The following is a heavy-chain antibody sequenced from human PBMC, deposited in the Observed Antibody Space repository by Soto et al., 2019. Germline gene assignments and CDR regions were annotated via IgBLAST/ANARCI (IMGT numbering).Heavy chain of an antibody. CDR2: ISAYNGNT. J-gene: IGHJ6*02. V-gene: IGHV1-18*01. D-gene: IGHD2-2*01. CDR1: GYTFTSYG. Sequence: QVQLVQSGAEVKKPGASVKVSCKASGYTFTSYGISWERQAPGQGLEWMGWISAYNGNTNYAQKLQGRVTMTTDTSTSTAYMELRSLRSDDTAVYYCAREGAYCSSTSCYEYYYYGMDVWGQGTTVTVSS. CDR3: AREGAYCSSTSCYEYYYYGMDV.